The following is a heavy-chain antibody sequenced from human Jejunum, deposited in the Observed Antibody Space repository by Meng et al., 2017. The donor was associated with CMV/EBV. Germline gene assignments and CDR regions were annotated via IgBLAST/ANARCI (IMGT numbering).Heavy chain of an antibody. D-gene: IGHD3-3*01. J-gene: IGHJ4*02. Sequence: TFSTYSMSWVRQAPGKGLEWVSSISISSYTYYADSVKGRFTISRDNAKNSLYLQMNSLRAEDTAVYYCAKDQAGGYYDFRSGFDYWGQGTLVTVSS. CDR2: ISISSYT. V-gene: IGHV3-21*01. CDR1: TFSTYS. CDR3: AKDQAGGYYDFRSGFDY.